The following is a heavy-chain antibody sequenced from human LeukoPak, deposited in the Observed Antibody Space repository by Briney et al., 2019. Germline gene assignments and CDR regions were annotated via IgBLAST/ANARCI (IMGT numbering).Heavy chain of an antibody. CDR1: GGTFSSYA. CDR3: AGTGYYYDSSGYYSP. D-gene: IGHD3-22*01. CDR2: IIPIFGTA. Sequence: GASVKVSCKASGGTFSSYAISWVRQAPGQGLEWMGGIIPIFGTASYAQKFQGRVTITADESTSTAYMELSSLRSEDTAVYYCAGTGYYYDSSGYYSPWGQGTLVTVSS. V-gene: IGHV1-69*13. J-gene: IGHJ5*02.